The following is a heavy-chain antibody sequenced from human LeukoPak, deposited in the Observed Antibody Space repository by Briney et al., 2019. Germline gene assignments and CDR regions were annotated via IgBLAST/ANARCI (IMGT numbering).Heavy chain of an antibody. J-gene: IGHJ6*03. V-gene: IGHV3-11*01. CDR3: ARGDLGSKIPYSSGWFGNYYYYMDV. CDR2: ISSSGSTI. Sequence: GGSLRLSCAASGFTFSDYYMSWLRQAPGKGLEWVSYISSSGSTIYYADSVKGRFTISRDNAKNSLYLQMNSLRAEDTAVYYCARGDLGSKIPYSSGWFGNYYYYMDVWGKGTTVTISS. D-gene: IGHD6-19*01. CDR1: GFTFSDYY.